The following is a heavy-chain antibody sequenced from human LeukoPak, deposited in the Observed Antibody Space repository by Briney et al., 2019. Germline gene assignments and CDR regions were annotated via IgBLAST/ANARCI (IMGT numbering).Heavy chain of an antibody. CDR3: ARDTVGGYSSSSNYYSDY. V-gene: IGHV3-48*01. Sequence: PGGSLRLSXAASGFTFSSYSMNWVRQAPGKGVEWVSYISSSSSTKYYADSVKGRFTISRDNAKNSLSLQMNSLRAEDTAVYYCARDTVGGYSSSSNYYSDYWGQGTLVTVSS. D-gene: IGHD6-6*01. CDR2: ISSSSSTK. J-gene: IGHJ4*02. CDR1: GFTFSSYS.